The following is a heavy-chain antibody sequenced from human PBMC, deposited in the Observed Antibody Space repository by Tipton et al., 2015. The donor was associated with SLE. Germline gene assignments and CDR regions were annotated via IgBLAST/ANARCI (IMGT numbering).Heavy chain of an antibody. CDR1: GFAFSSYW. CDR3: ARVLPITIFGVVDCNWFDP. J-gene: IGHJ5*02. D-gene: IGHD3-3*01. Sequence: SLRLSCAASGFAFSSYWMSWVRQAPGKGLEWVANIKQDGSEKYYVDSVKGRFTISRDNAKNSLYLQMNSLRAEDTAVYYCARVLPITIFGVVDCNWFDPWGQGTLVTVSS. CDR2: IKQDGSEK. V-gene: IGHV3-7*01.